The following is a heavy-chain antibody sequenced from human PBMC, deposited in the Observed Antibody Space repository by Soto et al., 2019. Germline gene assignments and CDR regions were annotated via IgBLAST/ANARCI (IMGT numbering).Heavy chain of an antibody. Sequence: ASVKVSCKASGGTFSSYAISWVRQAPGQGLEWMGGIIPIFGTANYAQKFQGRVTITADESTSTAHMELSSLRSEDTAVYYCARVLRIAARPHYYYGMDVWGQGTTVTVSS. CDR3: ARVLRIAARPHYYYGMDV. CDR1: GGTFSSYA. V-gene: IGHV1-69*13. CDR2: IIPIFGTA. D-gene: IGHD6-6*01. J-gene: IGHJ6*02.